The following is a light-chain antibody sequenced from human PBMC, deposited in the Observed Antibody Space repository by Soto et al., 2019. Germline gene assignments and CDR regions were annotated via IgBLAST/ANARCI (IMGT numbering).Light chain of an antibody. CDR3: QQLYSNPPWT. CDR1: QTIDNY. V-gene: IGKV1-9*01. Sequence: IQLTQSPSSLSASVGDTVTISCRASQTIDNYLAWYQQYPGRAPKLLIYLASTLQSGVPSRFSGSGSGTDFQLTISSLQPEDFAXYYCQQLYSNPPWTFGQGTRVEIK. J-gene: IGKJ1*01. CDR2: LAS.